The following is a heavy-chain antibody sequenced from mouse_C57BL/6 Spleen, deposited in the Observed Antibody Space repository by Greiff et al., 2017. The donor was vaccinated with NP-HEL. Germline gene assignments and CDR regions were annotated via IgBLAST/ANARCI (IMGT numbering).Heavy chain of an antibody. V-gene: IGHV5-4*01. Sequence: EVQRVESGGGLVKPGGSLKLSCAASGFTFSSYAMSWVRQTPEKRLEWVATISDGGSYTYYPDNVKGRFTISRDNAKNNLYLQMRHLKSEDTAMYYCASIYGSSPAWFAYWGQGTLVTVSA. D-gene: IGHD1-1*01. J-gene: IGHJ3*01. CDR2: ISDGGSYT. CDR1: GFTFSSYA. CDR3: ASIYGSSPAWFAY.